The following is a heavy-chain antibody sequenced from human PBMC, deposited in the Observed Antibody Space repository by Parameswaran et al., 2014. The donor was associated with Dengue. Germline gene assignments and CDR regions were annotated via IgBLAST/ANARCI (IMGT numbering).Heavy chain of an antibody. D-gene: IGHD5-12*01. J-gene: IGHJ6*02. CDR2: IVVGSGNT. CDR3: AAGYSDGDYYYGMDV. Sequence: WVRQAPGQRLEWIGWIVVGSGNTNYAQKFQERVTITRDMSTSTAYMELSSLRSEDTAVYYCAAGYSDGDYYYGMDVWGQGDHGHRLL. V-gene: IGHV1-58*01.